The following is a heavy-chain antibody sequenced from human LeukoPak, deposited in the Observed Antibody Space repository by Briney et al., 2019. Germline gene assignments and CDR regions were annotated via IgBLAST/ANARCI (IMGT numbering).Heavy chain of an antibody. J-gene: IGHJ4*02. D-gene: IGHD4-23*01. CDR1: GDSVSSSSAA. CDR3: ARDGKAGGRLDY. V-gene: IGHV6-1*01. CDR2: TYYRSKCYD. Sequence: SQTLSLTCAISGDSVSSSSAAWNWIRQSPSRGLEWLGRTYYRSKCYDDYAESVKSRITNNPDTSKNQFSLQLNSVTPEDTAVYYCARDGKAGGRLDYWGQGTLVTVSS.